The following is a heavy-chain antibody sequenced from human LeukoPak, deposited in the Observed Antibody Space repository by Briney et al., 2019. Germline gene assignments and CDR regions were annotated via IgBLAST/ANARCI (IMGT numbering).Heavy chain of an antibody. Sequence: GGSLRLSCAASGFTFSSYWMHWVRQAPGKGLVWVSGIRSDESNTKYADSVKGRFTISRDNAKNTLYLQMNSLGGEDTAVYYCARGLSVNWFDPWGQGTLVTVSS. CDR2: IRSDESNT. J-gene: IGHJ5*02. V-gene: IGHV3-74*03. CDR1: GFTFSSYW. CDR3: ARGLSVNWFDP.